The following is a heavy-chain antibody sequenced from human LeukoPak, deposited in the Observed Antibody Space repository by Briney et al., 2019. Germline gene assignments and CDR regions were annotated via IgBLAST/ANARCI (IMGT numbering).Heavy chain of an antibody. D-gene: IGHD5-18*01. CDR3: ARDSGYSYGLDFDY. J-gene: IGHJ4*02. V-gene: IGHV4-59*12. CDR2: INHSGST. CDR1: GGSISSYY. Sequence: PSETLSLTCTVSGGSISSYYWSWIRQPPGKGLEWIGEINHSGSTNYNPSLKSRVTISVDTSKNQFSLKLSSVTAADTAVYYCARDSGYSYGLDFDYWGQGTLVTVSS.